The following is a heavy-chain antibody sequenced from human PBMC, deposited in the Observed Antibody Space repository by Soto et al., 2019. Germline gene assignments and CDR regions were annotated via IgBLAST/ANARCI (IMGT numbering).Heavy chain of an antibody. CDR1: GYTFTSYG. CDR2: ISAYNGNT. D-gene: IGHD3-22*01. Sequence: ASVKVSCRASGYTFTSYGISWVRQAPGQGHERMGWISAYNGNTNYAQKLQGRVTMTTDTSTSTAYMELRSLRSDDTAVYYCARDYYDSSGYYYYYCMDGWGQGTTVTVSS. V-gene: IGHV1-18*01. CDR3: ARDYYDSSGYYYYYCMDG. J-gene: IGHJ6*02.